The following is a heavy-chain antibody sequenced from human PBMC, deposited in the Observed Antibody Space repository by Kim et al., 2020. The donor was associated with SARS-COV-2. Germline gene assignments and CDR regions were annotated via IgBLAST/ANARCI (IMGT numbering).Heavy chain of an antibody. V-gene: IGHV4-61*01. J-gene: IGHJ1*01. CDR1: GDSISSVHYY. CDR2: IYHSGNT. Sequence: SETLSLTCSVSGDSISSVHYYWSWIRQPPGKGLEWVGYIYHSGNTNYNPSLESRVTLSVDRSKNQVSLRLNSVTAADTAVYYCAREGDSSSCNGYFQY. CDR3: AREGDSSSCNGYFQY. D-gene: IGHD3-22*01.